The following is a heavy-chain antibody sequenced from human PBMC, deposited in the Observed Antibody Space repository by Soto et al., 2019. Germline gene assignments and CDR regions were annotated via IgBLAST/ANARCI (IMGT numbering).Heavy chain of an antibody. J-gene: IGHJ4*02. D-gene: IGHD3-10*01. V-gene: IGHV4-59*01. CDR3: ARGPPFGY. CDR2: FYYSGST. CDR1: GGSISSYY. Sequence: LSLTCTVSGGSISSYYWSWIRQPPGKGLEWIGYFYYSGSTNYNPSLKSRVTISVDTSKNQFSLKLRSVTAADTAVYYCARGPPFGYWGQGTLVTVSS.